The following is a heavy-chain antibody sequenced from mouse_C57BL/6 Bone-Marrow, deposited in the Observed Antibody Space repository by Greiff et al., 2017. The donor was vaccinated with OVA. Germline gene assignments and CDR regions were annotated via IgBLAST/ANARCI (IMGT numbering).Heavy chain of an antibody. D-gene: IGHD2-1*01. J-gene: IGHJ4*01. V-gene: IGHV3-6*01. Sequence: DVKLQESGPGLVKPSQSLSLTCSVTGYSLTSGYYWNWIRQFPGNKLEWMGYISYDGSNNYNPSLKNRISITRDTSKNQFFLKLNSVTTEDTATYYCAGGNYGAMDDWGQGTSVTVSS. CDR1: GYSLTSGYY. CDR2: ISYDGSN. CDR3: AGGNYGAMDD.